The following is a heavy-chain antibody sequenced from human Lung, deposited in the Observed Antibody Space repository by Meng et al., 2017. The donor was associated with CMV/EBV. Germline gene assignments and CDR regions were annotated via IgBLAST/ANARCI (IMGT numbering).Heavy chain of an antibody. Sequence: SCADSGSTFNKYAMSWVRQAPGRGLEWVSSISSGSKYISYLASVRGRFTISRNNANNSLYLQMNGLRVEDTAVYYCVREFGTIITSECWGQGTLVTVSS. J-gene: IGHJ4*02. CDR2: ISSGSKYI. V-gene: IGHV3-21*01. D-gene: IGHD1-1*01. CDR3: VREFGTIITSEC. CDR1: GSTFNKYA.